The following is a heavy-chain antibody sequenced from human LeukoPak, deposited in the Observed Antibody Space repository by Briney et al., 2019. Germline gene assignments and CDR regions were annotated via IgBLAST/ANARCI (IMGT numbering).Heavy chain of an antibody. V-gene: IGHV1-2*02. D-gene: IGHD2-2*01. CDR2: INPNSGGT. J-gene: IGHJ5*02. Sequence: ASVKVSCKASGYTFTGYYMYWVRQAPGQGLEWMGWINPNSGGTNYAQKFQGRVTMTRDTSISTAYMDLSRLRSDDTAVYYCARGMGVLVPAATWSDPWGQGTLVTVSS. CDR1: GYTFTGYY. CDR3: ARGMGVLVPAATWSDP.